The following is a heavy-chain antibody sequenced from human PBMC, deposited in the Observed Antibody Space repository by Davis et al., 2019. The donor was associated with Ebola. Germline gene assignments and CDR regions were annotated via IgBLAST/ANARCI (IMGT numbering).Heavy chain of an antibody. CDR3: ARGGGAVVVPAARLYYYGMDV. V-gene: IGHV3-21*04. D-gene: IGHD2-2*01. CDR2: ISSSSSYT. Sequence: GGSLRLSCAASGFTFSTYSMNWVRQAPGKGLEWVSSISSSSSYTYYADSVKGRFTISRDNAKNSLYLQMNSLRAEDTAVYYCARGGGAVVVPAARLYYYGMDVWGQGTTVTVSS. CDR1: GFTFSTYS. J-gene: IGHJ6*02.